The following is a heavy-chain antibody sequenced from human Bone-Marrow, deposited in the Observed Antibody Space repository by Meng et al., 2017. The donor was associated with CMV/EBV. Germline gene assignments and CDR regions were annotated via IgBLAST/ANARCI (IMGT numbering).Heavy chain of an antibody. CDR2: IYYSGST. CDR3: ARGDTAMVCLDY. CDR1: GGSVSSGSYY. J-gene: IGHJ4*02. Sequence: GSLRLSCSVSGGSVSSGSYYWSWIRQPPGKGLEWIGYIYYSGSTYYNPSLKSRVTISVDTSKNQFSLKLSSVTAADTAVYYCARGDTAMVCLDYWGQGTLVTVSS. V-gene: IGHV4-61*01. D-gene: IGHD5-18*01.